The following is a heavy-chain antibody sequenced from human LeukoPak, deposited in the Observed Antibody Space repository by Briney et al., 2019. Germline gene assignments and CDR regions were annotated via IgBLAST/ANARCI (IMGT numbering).Heavy chain of an antibody. J-gene: IGHJ4*02. CDR2: ISWNSGSI. D-gene: IGHD3-22*01. CDR3: AKELAYYYDSSGPFDY. Sequence: GGSLRLSCAASGFTFDDYAMHWVRQAPGKGLEWVSGISWNSGSIGYADSVKGRSTISRDNAKNSLYLQMNSLRAEDTALYYCAKELAYYYDSSGPFDYWGQGTLVTVSS. CDR1: GFTFDDYA. V-gene: IGHV3-9*01.